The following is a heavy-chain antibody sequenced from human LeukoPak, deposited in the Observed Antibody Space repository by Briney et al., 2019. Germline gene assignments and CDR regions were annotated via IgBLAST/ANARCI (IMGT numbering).Heavy chain of an antibody. CDR1: GDSVSSNSAA. D-gene: IGHD3-10*01. Sequence: SQTLSLTCATSGDSVSSNSAAWNWIRQSPSRGLEWLGRTYYRSKWYNDYAVSVKSRITINPDTSKNQFSLKLSSVTAADTAVYYCARCRYYYGSGNYFDYWGQGTLVTVSS. CDR3: ARCRYYYGSGNYFDY. J-gene: IGHJ4*02. V-gene: IGHV6-1*01. CDR2: TYYRSKWYN.